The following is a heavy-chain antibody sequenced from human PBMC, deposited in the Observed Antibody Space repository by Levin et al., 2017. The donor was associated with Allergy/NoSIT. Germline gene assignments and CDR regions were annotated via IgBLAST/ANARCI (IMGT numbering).Heavy chain of an antibody. CDR1: GFTFSSYG. D-gene: IGHD6-19*01. Sequence: GGSLRLSCAASGFTFSSYGMHWVRQAPGKGLEWVAVISYDGSNKYYADSVKGRFTISRDNSKNTLYLQMNSLRAEDTAVYYCAKKGSSGGYLGYWGQGTLVTVSS. J-gene: IGHJ4*02. V-gene: IGHV3-30*18. CDR3: AKKGSSGGYLGY. CDR2: ISYDGSNK.